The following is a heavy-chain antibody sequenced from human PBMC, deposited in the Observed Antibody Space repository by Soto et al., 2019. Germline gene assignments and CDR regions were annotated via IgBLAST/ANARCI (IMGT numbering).Heavy chain of an antibody. D-gene: IGHD3-10*01. CDR1: GFTFSSYA. Sequence: VQLLESGGGLVQPGGSLRLSCAASGFTFSSYAMSWVRQAPGKGLEWVSAISGSGGSTYYADSVKGRFTISRDNSKNTLYLLMNWRRAEDTAVYYCHGEILSDYYSYYMDVWGKGTTVTVSS. J-gene: IGHJ6*03. CDR2: ISGSGGST. V-gene: IGHV3-23*01. CDR3: HGEILSDYYSYYMDV.